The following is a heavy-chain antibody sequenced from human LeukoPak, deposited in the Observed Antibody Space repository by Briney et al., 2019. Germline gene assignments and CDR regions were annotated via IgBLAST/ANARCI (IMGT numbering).Heavy chain of an antibody. CDR2: INSSSSII. J-gene: IGHJ4*02. CDR1: GFTFGSYS. V-gene: IGHV3-48*01. Sequence: GGSLRLSCAASGFTFGSYSMNWVRQAPGKGLEWVSYINSSSSIIYYADSVKGRFTISRDNAKNSLYLQMNSLRGEDTAVYYCARVFPGTAMAHYWGQGTLVTVSS. CDR3: ARVFPGTAMAHY. D-gene: IGHD5-18*01.